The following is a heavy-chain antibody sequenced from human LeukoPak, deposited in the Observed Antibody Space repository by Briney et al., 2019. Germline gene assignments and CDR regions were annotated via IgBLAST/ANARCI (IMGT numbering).Heavy chain of an antibody. CDR1: GFTFSDYY. V-gene: IGHV3-11*03. D-gene: IGHD4-17*01. Sequence: PGGSLRLSCAASGFTFSDYYMSWIRQAPGKGLEWVSYISSSSSYTNYADSVKGRFSISRDNSKNTVYLQMSDLRAEDTAVYYCAKITKATTPNYWGQGTLVTVSS. J-gene: IGHJ4*02. CDR2: ISSSSSYT. CDR3: AKITKATTPNY.